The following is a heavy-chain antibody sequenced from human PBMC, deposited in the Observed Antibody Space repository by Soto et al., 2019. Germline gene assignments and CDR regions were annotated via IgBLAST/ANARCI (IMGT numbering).Heavy chain of an antibody. CDR2: IYTSGST. Sequence: PSETLSLTCTVSGGSISSYYWSWIRQPAGKGLEWIGRIYTSGSTNYNPSLKSRVTMSVDTSKNQFSLKLSSVTAADTAVYYCARDRGITMVRGVITHHYYYCGMDVWGQGTTVTVSS. J-gene: IGHJ6*02. V-gene: IGHV4-4*07. D-gene: IGHD3-10*01. CDR3: ARDRGITMVRGVITHHYYYCGMDV. CDR1: GGSISSYY.